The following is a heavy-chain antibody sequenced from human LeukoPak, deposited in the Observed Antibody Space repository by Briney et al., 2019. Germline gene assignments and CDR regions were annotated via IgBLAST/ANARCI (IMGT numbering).Heavy chain of an antibody. CDR2: ISGSGLST. CDR1: GFTFGTYI. CDR3: AKDRRSPLAMYYFDY. J-gene: IGHJ4*02. V-gene: IGHV3-23*01. D-gene: IGHD3-3*02. Sequence: GGSLRLSCAASGFTFGTYIMAWVRQAPAKGLDWVSAISGSGLSTYYTNSVKGRFTISRDNAKNTLYLQMDSLRADDTAVYYCAKDRRSPLAMYYFDYWGQGTLVTVSS.